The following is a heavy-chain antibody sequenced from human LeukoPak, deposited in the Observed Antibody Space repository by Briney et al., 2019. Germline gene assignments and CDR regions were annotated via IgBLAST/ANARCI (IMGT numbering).Heavy chain of an antibody. J-gene: IGHJ4*02. V-gene: IGHV3-66*04. CDR1: GFTVSSNY. Sequence: GGSLRLSCAASGFTVSSNYMSWVRQAPGKGLEWVSAIYSGGSTYYADSVKGRFTISRDNSKNTLYLQMNSLRAEDTAVYYCARLGANYYDSSPPGYWGQGTLVTVSS. CDR2: IYSGGST. D-gene: IGHD3-22*01. CDR3: ARLGANYYDSSPPGY.